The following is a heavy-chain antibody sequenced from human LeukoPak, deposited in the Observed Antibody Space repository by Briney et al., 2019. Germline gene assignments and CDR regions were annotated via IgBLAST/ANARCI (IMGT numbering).Heavy chain of an antibody. J-gene: IGHJ5*02. Sequence: GSLRLSCAASGFTFSSYAMSWVRQAPGKGLEWDSAISGSGGSTYYADSVKGRFTISRDNSKNTLYLQMNSLRAEDTAVYYCANTLGGIVGVGNPWGQGTLVTVSS. CDR2: ISGSGGST. V-gene: IGHV3-23*01. CDR1: GFTFSSYA. D-gene: IGHD1-26*01. CDR3: ANTLGGIVGVGNP.